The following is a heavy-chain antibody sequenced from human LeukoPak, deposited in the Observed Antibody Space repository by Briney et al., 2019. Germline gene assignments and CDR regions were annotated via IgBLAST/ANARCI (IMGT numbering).Heavy chain of an antibody. CDR1: GFTFSNSW. CDR2: INTDGSEK. D-gene: IGHD3-10*01. Sequence: GGSLRLSCGASGFTFSNSWMSWVRQAPGKGLEWVANINTDGSEKYYVDSVKGRFTVSRDNAKNSLYLQMNSLTAEDTAVYYCLLYDSGSTWGQGTLVTVSS. V-gene: IGHV3-7*01. J-gene: IGHJ5*02. CDR3: LLYDSGST.